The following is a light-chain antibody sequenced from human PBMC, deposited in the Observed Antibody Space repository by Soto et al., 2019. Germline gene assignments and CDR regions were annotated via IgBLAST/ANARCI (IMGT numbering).Light chain of an antibody. CDR2: AAS. V-gene: IGKV1-39*01. J-gene: IGKJ1*01. CDR1: QSISTF. CDR3: HQSYTPPRT. Sequence: IQMTQSPSSLSASVGDRVSVTCRASQSISTFLNWYQQRPGEATKLLIYAASSLPSGVPSRFSGSGSGADFTLTIGSLQPEDFATYYCHQSYTPPRTFGQGNKV.